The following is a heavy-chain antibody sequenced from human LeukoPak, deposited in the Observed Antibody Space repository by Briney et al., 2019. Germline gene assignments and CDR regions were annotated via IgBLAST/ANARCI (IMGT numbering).Heavy chain of an antibody. CDR3: ARDIAAAGTAQLFDY. CDR1: GFTFSSYG. V-gene: IGHV3-33*01. Sequence: SGGSLRLSCAASGFTFSSYGMPWVRQAPGKGMEWVAVIWYDGSNKYYADSVKGRFTISRDNSKNTLYLQMNSLRAEDTAVYYCARDIAAAGTAQLFDYWGQGTLVTVSS. D-gene: IGHD6-13*01. J-gene: IGHJ4*02. CDR2: IWYDGSNK.